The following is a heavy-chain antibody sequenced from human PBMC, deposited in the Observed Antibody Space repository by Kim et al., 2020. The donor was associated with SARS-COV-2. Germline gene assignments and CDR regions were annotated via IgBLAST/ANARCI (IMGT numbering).Heavy chain of an antibody. D-gene: IGHD3-22*01. J-gene: IGHJ4*02. Sequence: SVKVSCKASGGTFSSYAISWVRQAPGQGLEWMGGIIPIFGTANYAQKFQGRVTITADESTSTAYMELSSLRSEDTAVYYCARGENHYDSSGYYSPGGYWGQGTLVTVSS. V-gene: IGHV1-69*13. CDR3: ARGENHYDSSGYYSPGGY. CDR1: GGTFSSYA. CDR2: IIPIFGTA.